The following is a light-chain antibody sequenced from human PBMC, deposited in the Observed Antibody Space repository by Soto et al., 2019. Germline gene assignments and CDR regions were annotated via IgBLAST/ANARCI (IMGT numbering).Light chain of an antibody. CDR3: QQYGSSPTWT. CDR2: GAS. CDR1: LSVSSN. V-gene: IGKV3-15*01. Sequence: EIVMTQSPATLSVSPGERATLSCRASLSVSSNLAWYQQKPGQAPRLLIYGASTRATGIPARFSGSGSGTEFTLTISSLQSEDFAVYYCQQYGSSPTWTFGQGTKVEIK. J-gene: IGKJ1*01.